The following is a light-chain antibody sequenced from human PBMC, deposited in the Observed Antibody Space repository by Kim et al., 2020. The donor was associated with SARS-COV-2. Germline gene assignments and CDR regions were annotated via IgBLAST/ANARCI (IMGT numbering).Light chain of an antibody. V-gene: IGLV1-47*01. CDR2: RDS. J-gene: IGLJ3*02. CDR1: SSNIGSNY. CDR3: AAWDDSLTAL. Sequence: QAVVTQPPSVSGTPGQRVTISCSGGSSNIGSNYVFWYQQFPGSAPKLLIYRDSQRPSGVPDRFFGSKSGTSASLAISGLRSEDEADYYCAAWDDSLTALFGGGTQLTVL.